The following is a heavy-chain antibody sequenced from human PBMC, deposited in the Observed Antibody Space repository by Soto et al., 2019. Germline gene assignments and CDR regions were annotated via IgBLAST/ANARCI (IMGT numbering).Heavy chain of an antibody. V-gene: IGHV1-24*01. CDR1: GGTFSSYR. Sequence: VASVKVSCKASGGTFSSYRINWVRQAPGKGLEWMGGFDPEDGETIYAQKFQGRVTMTEDTSTDTAYMELSSLRSEDTAVYYCATGIAVAGTTFDYWGQGTLVTVSS. CDR3: ATGIAVAGTTFDY. CDR2: FDPEDGET. J-gene: IGHJ4*02. D-gene: IGHD6-19*01.